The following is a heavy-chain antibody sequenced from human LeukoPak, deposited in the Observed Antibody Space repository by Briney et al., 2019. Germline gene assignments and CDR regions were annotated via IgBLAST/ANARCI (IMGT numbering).Heavy chain of an antibody. CDR2: IYSGGST. CDR1: GFTVSSNF. CDR3: VRALGYTGYEGHETSSD. Sequence: GGSLRLSCAASGFTVSSNFMSWVRRAPGEGLEWVSIIYSGGSTYYAGSVKGRFTISRDNSKNTLYLQMNRLGVGDTAVYYCVRALGYTGYEGHETSSDWGQGTLVTVSS. V-gene: IGHV3-66*01. J-gene: IGHJ4*02. D-gene: IGHD5-12*01.